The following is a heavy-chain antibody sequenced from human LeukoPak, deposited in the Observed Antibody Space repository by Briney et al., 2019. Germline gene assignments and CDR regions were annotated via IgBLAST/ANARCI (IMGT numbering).Heavy chain of an antibody. CDR2: ISYDGSNK. Sequence: PGGPLRLSCAASGFTFSSYGMHWVRQAPGKGLEWVAVISYDGSNKYYADSVKGRFTISRDNSENTLYLQMNSLRAEDTAVYYCAKDPSYGSGSYYTSSDYWGQGTLVTVSS. CDR1: GFTFSSYG. D-gene: IGHD3-10*01. CDR3: AKDPSYGSGSYYTSSDY. V-gene: IGHV3-30*18. J-gene: IGHJ4*02.